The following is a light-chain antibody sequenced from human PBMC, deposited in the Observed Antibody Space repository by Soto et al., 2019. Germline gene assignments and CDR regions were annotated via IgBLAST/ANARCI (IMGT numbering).Light chain of an antibody. J-gene: IGKJ1*01. V-gene: IGKV3-20*01. CDR3: QKYGSSPWT. CDR2: GAS. Sequence: EMVLTQSPGTLSLSPGERATLSCRASQSVSSSYLAWYQQKPGQAPSLLIYGASSRATGIPDRFSGSGSGTAFTLTISRLEPEDFRVYYCQKYGSSPWTFGQGTKVEIK. CDR1: QSVSSSY.